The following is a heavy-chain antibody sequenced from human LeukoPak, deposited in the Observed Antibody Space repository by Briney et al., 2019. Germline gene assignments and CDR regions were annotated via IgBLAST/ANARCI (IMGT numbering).Heavy chain of an antibody. CDR3: AKAYCRGGSCPNWFDP. CDR2: ISGSGVGT. V-gene: IGHV3-23*01. Sequence: PGGSLRLSCAASVFTFSIYAMSGVRHAPGKRRECVSAISGSGVGTYYADSVKGRFTISRDHSKDTLYPQMNTLRYGDSAVYYCAKAYCRGGSCPNWFDPWGQGTLVTVSS. D-gene: IGHD2-15*01. CDR1: VFTFSIYA. J-gene: IGHJ5*02.